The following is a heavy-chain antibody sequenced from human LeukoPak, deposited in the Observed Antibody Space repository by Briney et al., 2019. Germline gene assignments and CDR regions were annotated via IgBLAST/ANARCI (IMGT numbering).Heavy chain of an antibody. D-gene: IGHD3-3*01. CDR3: AKDITIFGVVPCFDY. V-gene: IGHV3-43D*04. Sequence: AGGSLRLSCAASGFTFDDYAMHWVRQAPGEGLEWVSLISWDGGSTYYADSVKGRFTISRDNSKNSLYLQMNSLRAEDTALYYCAKDITIFGVVPCFDYWGQGTLVTVSS. CDR1: GFTFDDYA. J-gene: IGHJ4*02. CDR2: ISWDGGST.